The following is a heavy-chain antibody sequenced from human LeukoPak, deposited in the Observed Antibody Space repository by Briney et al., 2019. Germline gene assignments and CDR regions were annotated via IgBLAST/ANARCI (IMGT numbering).Heavy chain of an antibody. V-gene: IGHV3-11*01. CDR2: ISSSGTTI. CDR1: GFTFSDYY. Sequence: GGSLRLSCAVSGFTFSDYYMSWLRQAPGKGLEWVSYISSSGTTIYYTDSVKGRFTISRDNAKNSLYLQMNSLRAEDTAVYYCARGAARDYYYYGMDVWGQGTTVTVSS. J-gene: IGHJ6*02. D-gene: IGHD6-13*01. CDR3: ARGAARDYYYYGMDV.